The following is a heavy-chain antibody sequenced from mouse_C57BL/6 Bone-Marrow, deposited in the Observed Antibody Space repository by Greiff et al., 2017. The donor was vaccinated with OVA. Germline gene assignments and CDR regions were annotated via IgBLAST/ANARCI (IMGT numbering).Heavy chain of an antibody. CDR2: IHPNSGST. Sequence: QVQLKQPGAELVKPGASVKLSCKASGYTFTSYWMHWVKQRPGQGLEWIGMIHPNSGSTNYNEKFKSKATLTVDKSSSTAYMQLSSLTSDDSAVYYCAFITTVVENYFDYWGQGTTLTVSS. V-gene: IGHV1-64*01. J-gene: IGHJ2*01. D-gene: IGHD1-1*01. CDR3: AFITTVVENYFDY. CDR1: GYTFTSYW.